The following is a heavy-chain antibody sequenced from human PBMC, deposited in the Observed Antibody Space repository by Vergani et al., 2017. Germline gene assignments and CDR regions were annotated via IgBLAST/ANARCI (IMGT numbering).Heavy chain of an antibody. CDR1: GYTFTSYG. CDR3: ARSITIFGVDAFDI. D-gene: IGHD3-3*01. J-gene: IGHJ3*02. V-gene: IGHV7-4-1*02. CDR2: INTNTGNP. Sequence: QVQLVQSGAEVKKPGASVKVSCKASGYTFTSYGISWVRQAPGQGLEWMGWINTNTGNPTYAQGFTGRFVFSLDTSVSTAYLQISSLKAEDTAVYYCARSITIFGVDAFDIWGQGTMVTVSS.